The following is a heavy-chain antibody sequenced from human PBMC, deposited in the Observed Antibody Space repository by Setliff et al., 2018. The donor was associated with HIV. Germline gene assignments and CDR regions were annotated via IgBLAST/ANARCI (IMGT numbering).Heavy chain of an antibody. D-gene: IGHD3-3*01. CDR2: INHSGST. V-gene: IGHV4-34*01. CDR1: GGSFSAYH. Sequence: PSETLSLTCAVYGGSFSAYHRSWIRQTPGKGLEWLGVINHSGSTAYNLALASRVSMSLDTSKNQFSLRLTSVTAADTAIYYCASGRDYTGSGFRPFYLDFWGHGNLVTV. J-gene: IGHJ4*01. CDR3: ASGRDYTGSGFRPFYLDF.